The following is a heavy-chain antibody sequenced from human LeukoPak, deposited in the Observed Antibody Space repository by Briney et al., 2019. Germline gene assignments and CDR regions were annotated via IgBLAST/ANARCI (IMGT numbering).Heavy chain of an antibody. Sequence: PSETLSLTCTVSGGSISSYYWSWIRQPPGKGLEWIGYIYYSGSTNYNPSLKSRVTISVDTSKNQFSLKLSSVTAADTAVYYCARADGPRVAFDIWGQGTMVTVSS. CDR3: ARADGPRVAFDI. J-gene: IGHJ3*02. CDR1: GGSISSYY. V-gene: IGHV4-59*12. CDR2: IYYSGST. D-gene: IGHD2-8*01.